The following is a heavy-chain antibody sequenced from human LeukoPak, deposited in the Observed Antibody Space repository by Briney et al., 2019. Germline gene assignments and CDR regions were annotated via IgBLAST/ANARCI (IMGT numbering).Heavy chain of an antibody. Sequence: SETLSLTCNVFGGPISTYYWSWIRQPPGKGLEWIGCVYYSGSTNYNPALKSRVTISVDTSKNQISLKLSSVTAADTAVYYCARVDGTPEDYWGQGTLVTVSS. CDR2: VYYSGST. CDR3: ARVDGTPEDY. J-gene: IGHJ4*02. V-gene: IGHV4-59*01. CDR1: GGPISTYY.